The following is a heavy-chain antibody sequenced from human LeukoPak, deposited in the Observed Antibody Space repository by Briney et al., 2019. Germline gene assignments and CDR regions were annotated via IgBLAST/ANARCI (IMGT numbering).Heavy chain of an antibody. CDR2: ISFDAATE. V-gene: IGHV3-30*18. J-gene: IGHJ4*02. Sequence: HPGGSLRLTCVASGFTFTGYSMHWLRQAPGKGLEWLSIISFDAATEYYADSVKGRFTISRDNSKNTLYLQMNSLRAEDTAVYYCAKEHHPYTAMPGGAFDYWGQGTLVTVSS. CDR1: GFTFTGYS. D-gene: IGHD5-18*01. CDR3: AKEHHPYTAMPGGAFDY.